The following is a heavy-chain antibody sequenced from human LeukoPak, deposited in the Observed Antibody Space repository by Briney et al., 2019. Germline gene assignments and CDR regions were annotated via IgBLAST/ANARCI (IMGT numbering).Heavy chain of an antibody. V-gene: IGHV4-34*01. Sequence: SETLSLTCAVYGGSFSGYYWSWIRQPPGKGLEWIGEINHSGSTNYNPSLKSRVTISVDTSKNQFSLKLSSVTAADTAVYYYARSTYYYGSGSSDYWGQGTLVTVSS. CDR2: INHSGST. CDR1: GGSFSGYY. CDR3: ARSTYYYGSGSSDY. J-gene: IGHJ4*02. D-gene: IGHD3-10*01.